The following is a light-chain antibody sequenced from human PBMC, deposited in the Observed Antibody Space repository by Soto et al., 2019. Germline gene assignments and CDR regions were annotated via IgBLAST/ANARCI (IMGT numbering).Light chain of an antibody. CDR1: SSDVGGSNY. V-gene: IGLV2-14*01. J-gene: IGLJ2*01. Sequence: QSALTQPASVSGSPGQSITISCTGTSSDVGGSNYVSWYQQHPGKAPKLMIYEVSNRPSGVSNRFSGSKSGNTASLTISGIHTEDEADYYCSSYTSSSNLVVFGGGTKLTVL. CDR2: EVS. CDR3: SSYTSSSNLVV.